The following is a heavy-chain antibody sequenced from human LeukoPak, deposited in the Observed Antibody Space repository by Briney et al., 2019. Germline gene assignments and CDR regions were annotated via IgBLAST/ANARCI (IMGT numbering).Heavy chain of an antibody. J-gene: IGHJ4*02. D-gene: IGHD6-19*01. CDR1: GFTFSSYA. Sequence: GGSLRLSCAAPGFTFSSYAMSWVRQAPGKGLEWVSAISGSGGSTYYADSVKGRFTISRDNSKNTLYLQMNSLRAEDTAVYYCAKDLPRPQWLGYFDYWGQGTLVTVSS. CDR2: ISGSGGST. CDR3: AKDLPRPQWLGYFDY. V-gene: IGHV3-23*01.